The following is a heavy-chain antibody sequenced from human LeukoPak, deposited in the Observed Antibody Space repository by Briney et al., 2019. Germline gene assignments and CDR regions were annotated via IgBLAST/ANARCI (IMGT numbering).Heavy chain of an antibody. D-gene: IGHD3-22*01. V-gene: IGHV3-30-3*01. CDR1: GFTVSSNY. J-gene: IGHJ4*02. CDR2: ISYDGSNK. Sequence: GGSLRLSCAASGFTVSSNYMSWVRQAPGKGLEWVAVISYDGSNKYYADSVKGRFTISRDNSKNTLYLQMNSLRAEDTAVYYCARDLYYYDSSGYYHLAYWGQGTLVTVSS. CDR3: ARDLYYYDSSGYYHLAY.